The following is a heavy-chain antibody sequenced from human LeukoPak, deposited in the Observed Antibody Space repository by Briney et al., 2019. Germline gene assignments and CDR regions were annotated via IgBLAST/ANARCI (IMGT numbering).Heavy chain of an antibody. J-gene: IGHJ4*02. CDR2: ISYDGSNK. CDR3: AKSGGGDYGDYGSDY. D-gene: IGHD4-17*01. CDR1: GFTFSSYG. V-gene: IGHV3-30*18. Sequence: GGSLRLSCAASGFTFSSYGMHWVRQAPGKGLEWVAVISYDGSNKYYADSVKGRFTIPRDNSKNTLYLQMNSLRAEDTAVYYCAKSGGGDYGDYGSDYWGQGTLVTVSS.